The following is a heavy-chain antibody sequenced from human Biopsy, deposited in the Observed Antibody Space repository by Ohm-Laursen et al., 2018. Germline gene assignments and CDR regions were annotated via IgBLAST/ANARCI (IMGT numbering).Heavy chain of an antibody. V-gene: IGHV4-31*01. J-gene: IGHJ4*02. CDR3: TRVRTFGGVIGGYYFDS. CDR1: GGSINSGGHF. CDR2: IYGNGDT. Sequence: TLSLTCSVSGGSINSGGHFWGWVRQSPGKGLEWIGYIYGNGDTYYNPSLMSLVSISADTSKNQVSLRQNSVTAADTAVYYCTRVRTFGGVIGGYYFDSWGQGILVTVSS. D-gene: IGHD3-16*02.